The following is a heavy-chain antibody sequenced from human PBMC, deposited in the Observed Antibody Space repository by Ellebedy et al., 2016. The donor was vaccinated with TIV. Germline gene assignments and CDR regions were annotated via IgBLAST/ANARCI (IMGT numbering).Heavy chain of an antibody. D-gene: IGHD6-19*01. Sequence: GESLKISXTASGFTFGDYAMSWFRQAPGKGLEWVGFIRSKAYGGTTEYAASVKGRFTISRDDSKSIAYLQMNSLKTEDTAVYYCTREVSGWYGGVWGQGTLVTVSS. CDR3: TREVSGWYGGV. V-gene: IGHV3-49*03. CDR1: GFTFGDYA. J-gene: IGHJ4*02. CDR2: IRSKAYGGTT.